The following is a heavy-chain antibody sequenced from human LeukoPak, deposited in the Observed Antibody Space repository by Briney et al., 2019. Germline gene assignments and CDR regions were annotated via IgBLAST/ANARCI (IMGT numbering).Heavy chain of an antibody. CDR2: FDPEDGET. V-gene: IGHV1-24*01. D-gene: IGHD5-12*01. J-gene: IGHJ6*03. Sequence: GASVKVSCKVSGYTLTELSMHWVRQAPGKGLEWMGGFDPEDGETIYAQKFQGRVTMTEDTSTDTAYMELSSLRSEDTAVYYCARDGRKWLRLYYYYYMDVWGKGTTVTVSS. CDR1: GYTLTELS. CDR3: ARDGRKWLRLYYYYYMDV.